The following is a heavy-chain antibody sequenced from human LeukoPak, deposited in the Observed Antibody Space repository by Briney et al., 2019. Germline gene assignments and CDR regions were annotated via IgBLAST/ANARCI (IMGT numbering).Heavy chain of an antibody. Sequence: ASVKVSCKASGYTFSAFYLHWVRQAPGQGLEWVGVIKPDSGDTNYAQKFQGRVTMTRDTSITTAYMVLNGLTSDDMAVYYCVRDRPHNWFDPWGQGTLVTVFS. J-gene: IGHJ5*02. CDR3: VRDRPHNWFDP. CDR1: GYTFSAFY. V-gene: IGHV1-2*02. CDR2: IKPDSGDT.